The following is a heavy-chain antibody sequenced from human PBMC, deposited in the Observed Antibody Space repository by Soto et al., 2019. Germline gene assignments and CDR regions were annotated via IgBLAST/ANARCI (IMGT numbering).Heavy chain of an antibody. CDR3: VRGPRYSGMDV. Sequence: SETLSLTCAVHGGSFSAYYWTWIRQPPGRGLEWIGEIDHSGSTNYNPSLESRVSMSIDTAKNRFSLNVSAVTAADTAVYYCVRGPRYSGMDVWGQGTTVTVSS. V-gene: IGHV4-34*01. D-gene: IGHD2-15*01. CDR1: GGSFSAYY. J-gene: IGHJ6*02. CDR2: IDHSGST.